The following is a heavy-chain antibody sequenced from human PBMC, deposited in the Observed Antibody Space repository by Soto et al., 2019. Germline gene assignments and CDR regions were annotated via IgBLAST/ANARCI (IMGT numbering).Heavy chain of an antibody. CDR3: ARRIVPAAAGIGMDV. Sequence: QVQLVHSGAEVKKPGASVKVSCKASGYTFTSYDINWVRQATGQGLEWMGWMNPHSGKTGYAQKFQSRVTMTRNTSISTAYMEMSSLTSEDTAVYYCARRIVPAAAGIGMDVWGQGTTVTVAS. CDR2: MNPHSGKT. D-gene: IGHD2-2*01. CDR1: GYTFTSYD. J-gene: IGHJ6*02. V-gene: IGHV1-8*01.